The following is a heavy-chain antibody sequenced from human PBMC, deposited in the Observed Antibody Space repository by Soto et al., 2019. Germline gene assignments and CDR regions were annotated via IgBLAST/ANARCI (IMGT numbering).Heavy chain of an antibody. D-gene: IGHD6-13*01. CDR1: GFTFSSYS. CDR2: ISGSGGST. CDR3: ANLFLSAAAGWGFDY. J-gene: IGHJ4*02. Sequence: EVQLVESGGGLVKPGGSLRLSCAASGFTFSSYSMNWVRQAPGKGLEWVSAISGSGGSTYYADSVKGRFTISRDNSKNTLYLQMNSLRAEDTAVYYCANLFLSAAAGWGFDYWGQGTLVTVSS. V-gene: IGHV3-23*04.